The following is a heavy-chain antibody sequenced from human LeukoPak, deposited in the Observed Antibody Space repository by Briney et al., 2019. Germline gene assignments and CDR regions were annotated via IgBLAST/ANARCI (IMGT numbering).Heavy chain of an antibody. CDR1: GYSISSGYY. CDR2: INHSGST. V-gene: IGHV4-38-2*02. J-gene: IGHJ4*02. D-gene: IGHD3-10*02. Sequence: SETLSLTCTVSGYSISSGYYWSWIRQPPGKGLEWIGEINHSGSTNYNPSLKSRVTISVDTSKNQFSLKLSSVTAADTAVYYCARSNYYVRYFDYWGQGTLVTVSS. CDR3: ARSNYYVRYFDY.